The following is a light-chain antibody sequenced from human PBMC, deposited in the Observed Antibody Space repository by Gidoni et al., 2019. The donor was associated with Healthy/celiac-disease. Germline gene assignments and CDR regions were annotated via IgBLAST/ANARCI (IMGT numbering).Light chain of an antibody. CDR1: QRISSY. J-gene: IGKJ1*01. CDR3: QQYYSYPLT. Sequence: IRMTQSPSSFSASTGDRVTFTCRASQRISSYLAWYQQKPGKAPKLLIYAASTLQSGVPSRFSGSGSGTDFTLTISCLQSEDFATYYCQQYYSYPLTFGQGTKVEIK. V-gene: IGKV1-8*01. CDR2: AAS.